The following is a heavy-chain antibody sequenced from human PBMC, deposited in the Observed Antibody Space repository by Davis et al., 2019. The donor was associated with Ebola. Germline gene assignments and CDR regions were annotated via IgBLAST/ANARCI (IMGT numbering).Heavy chain of an antibody. Sequence: ESLKISCAASGFTFSDYYWSWIRQPPGKGLEWIGEINHSGSTNYNPSLKSRVTISVDTSKNQFSLKLSSVTAADTAVYYCARGRAYVHYWGQGTLVTVSS. V-gene: IGHV4-34*01. CDR3: ARGRAYVHY. J-gene: IGHJ4*02. CDR2: INHSGST. CDR1: GFTFSDYY.